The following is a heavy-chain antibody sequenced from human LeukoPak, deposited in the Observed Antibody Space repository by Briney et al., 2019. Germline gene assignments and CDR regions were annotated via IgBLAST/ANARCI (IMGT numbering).Heavy chain of an antibody. CDR2: FDPEDGET. CDR1: GYTLTELT. D-gene: IGHD5-24*01. Sequence: ASVKVFCKVSGYTLTELTMHWVRQAPGKGLEWMGGFDPEDGETIYAQKFQGRVTMTEDTSTDTAYMELSSLRSEDTAVYYCATASRDGYVLSRHFDYWGQGTLVTVSS. CDR3: ATASRDGYVLSRHFDY. J-gene: IGHJ4*02. V-gene: IGHV1-24*01.